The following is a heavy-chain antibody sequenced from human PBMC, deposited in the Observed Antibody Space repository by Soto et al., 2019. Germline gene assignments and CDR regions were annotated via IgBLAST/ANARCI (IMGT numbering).Heavy chain of an antibody. D-gene: IGHD3-10*02. J-gene: IGHJ6*03. Sequence: LRLSCTASGFTFGDYAMSWFRQAPGKGLEWVGFIRSKAYGGTTEYAASVKGRFTISRDDSKSIAYLQMNSLKTEDTAVYYCTRVVIDCLGSYYNPRYYMDVCGRGTTVTVS. CDR3: TRVVIDCLGSYYNPRYYMDV. V-gene: IGHV3-49*03. CDR2: IRSKAYGGTT. CDR1: GFTFGDYA.